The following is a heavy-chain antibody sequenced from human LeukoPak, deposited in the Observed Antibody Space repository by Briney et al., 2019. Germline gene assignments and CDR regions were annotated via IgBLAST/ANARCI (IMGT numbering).Heavy chain of an antibody. CDR1: GYTFTGYY. Sequence: ASVKVSCKASGYTFTGYYMHWVRQAPGQGLEWMGWINPNRGGTNYAQKFQGWVTMTRDTSISTAYMELSRLRSDDTAVYYCAREGSSGYYYRVYYFDYWGQGTLVTVSS. CDR2: INPNRGGT. CDR3: AREGSSGYYYRVYYFDY. J-gene: IGHJ4*02. D-gene: IGHD3-22*01. V-gene: IGHV1-2*04.